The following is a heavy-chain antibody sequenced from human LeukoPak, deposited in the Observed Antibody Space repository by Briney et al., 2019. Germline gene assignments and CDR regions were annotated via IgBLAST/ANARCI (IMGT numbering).Heavy chain of an antibody. Sequence: GRSLRLSCAASGFTLSSYWMSWVRQAPGKGLEWVANIKQDGSEKYYVDSVKGRSTISRDNAKNSLYLQMNSLRAEDRAVYYCARDPNEAGLDAIDIWGQGTMVTVSS. CDR1: GFTLSSYW. CDR3: ARDPNEAGLDAIDI. CDR2: IKQDGSEK. D-gene: IGHD2-8*01. J-gene: IGHJ3*02. V-gene: IGHV3-7*01.